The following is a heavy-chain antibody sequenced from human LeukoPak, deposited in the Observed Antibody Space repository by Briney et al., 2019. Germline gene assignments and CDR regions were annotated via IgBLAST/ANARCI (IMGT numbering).Heavy chain of an antibody. V-gene: IGHV4-61*02. J-gene: IGHJ3*02. CDR3: ASDRIEVDAFDI. Sequence: SETLSLTCTVSGGSISSGSYFWSWIRQPAGKGLEWIGRIYTSGSTNYNPSLKSRVTISVDTSKNQFSLKLSSVTAADTAVYYCASDRIEVDAFDIWGQGTMVAVSS. D-gene: IGHD2-15*01. CDR1: GGSISSGSYF. CDR2: IYTSGST.